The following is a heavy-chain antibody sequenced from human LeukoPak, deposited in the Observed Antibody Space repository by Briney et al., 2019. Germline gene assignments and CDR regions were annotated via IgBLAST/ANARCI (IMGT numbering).Heavy chain of an antibody. CDR2: ISYDGSNK. V-gene: IGHV3-30*18. J-gene: IGHJ4*02. Sequence: GGSLRLSCAASGFTFSSYGMHWVRQAPGKGLEWVAVISYDGSNKYYADSVKGRFTISRDNSKNMLYLQMNSLRAEDTAVYYCAKPHFDYWGQGTLVTVSS. CDR1: GFTFSSYG. CDR3: AKPHFDY.